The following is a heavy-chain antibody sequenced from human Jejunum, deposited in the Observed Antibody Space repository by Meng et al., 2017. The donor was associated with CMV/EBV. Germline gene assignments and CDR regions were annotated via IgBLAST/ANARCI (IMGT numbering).Heavy chain of an antibody. Sequence: YTFTDYYMHWVRQTPGQGLEWMGWVNPNSGGTNYAQKFQGRVTMTRDTSISTVYMELTRLKSDDTAVYYCARGGSPVDSGYERFDYWGQGTLVTVSS. D-gene: IGHD5-12*01. J-gene: IGHJ4*02. CDR3: ARGGSPVDSGYERFDY. CDR1: YTFTDYY. V-gene: IGHV1-2*02. CDR2: VNPNSGGT.